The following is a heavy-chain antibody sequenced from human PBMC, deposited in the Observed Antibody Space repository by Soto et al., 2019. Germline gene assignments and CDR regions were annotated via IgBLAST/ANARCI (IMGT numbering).Heavy chain of an antibody. CDR1: GDSINNDN. Sequence: SETLSLTCTVSGDSINNDNWSWIRQSPGKGLEWIGHVHKSGPIYNNPSLKGRVTISVDTSRNQFFLSLSSVTAADTAVYYCARRNGDYPRIYYFDYWGQGLLVTVSS. CDR3: ARRNGDYPRIYYFDY. J-gene: IGHJ4*02. CDR2: VHKSGPI. D-gene: IGHD4-17*01. V-gene: IGHV4-59*01.